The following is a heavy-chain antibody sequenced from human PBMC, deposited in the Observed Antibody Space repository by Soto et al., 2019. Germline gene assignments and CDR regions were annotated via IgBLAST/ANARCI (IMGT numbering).Heavy chain of an antibody. CDR3: ARDRGEVLRYFQLVP. J-gene: IGHJ5*02. D-gene: IGHD3-9*01. V-gene: IGHV3-30-3*01. CDR1: GFTLGSYS. Sequence: VQLVESGGGVVQPGTSLRLSCAASGFTLGSYSMHWVRQAPGKGLEWVTLVTYDETNSYYADSVKGRFTISRDTSKNTLYLHMNSLSPEDTAVYYCARDRGEVLRYFQLVPWGQGTLVIVSS. CDR2: VTYDETNS.